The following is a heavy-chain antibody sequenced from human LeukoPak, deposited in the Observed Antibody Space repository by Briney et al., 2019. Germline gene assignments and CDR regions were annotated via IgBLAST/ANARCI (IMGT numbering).Heavy chain of an antibody. J-gene: IGHJ4*02. D-gene: IGHD3-9*01. CDR1: GGFITNYY. CDR2: IYYTGST. V-gene: IGHV4-59*01. CDR3: ARDPLTFYFDY. Sequence: SETLSLTCTVSGGFITNYYWSWIRQPPGKGLELIGYIYYTGSTNYNPSLRSRVAMSVDTSKNQLSLKLNSVTAADTAVYYCARDPLTFYFDYWSQGILVTVSS.